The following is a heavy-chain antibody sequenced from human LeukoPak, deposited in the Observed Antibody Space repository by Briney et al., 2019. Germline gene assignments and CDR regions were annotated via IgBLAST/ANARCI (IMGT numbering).Heavy chain of an antibody. CDR3: ARDKGTVATYYYYYMDV. J-gene: IGHJ6*03. V-gene: IGHV3-48*04. D-gene: IGHD6-19*01. CDR1: GFTFSSCS. Sequence: GGSLRLSCPASGFTFSSCSMNWVRQAPGKGLEWVAYISSSSSNIYYADSVKGRFTISRDNAKNSLYLQMNSLRAEDTAVYYCARDKGTVATYYYYYMDVWGKGTTVTVSS. CDR2: ISSSSSNI.